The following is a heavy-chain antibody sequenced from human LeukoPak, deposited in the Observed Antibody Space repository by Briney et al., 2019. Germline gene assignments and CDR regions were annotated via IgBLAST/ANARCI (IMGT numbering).Heavy chain of an antibody. CDR1: GYTFTSYG. CDR2: ISAYNGNT. CDR3: ARVEKWIQLWSPGDY. J-gene: IGHJ4*02. V-gene: IGHV1-18*01. Sequence: ASVKVSCKASGYTFTSYGISWVRQAPGQGLEWMGWISAYNGNTNYAQKLQGRVTMTTDTSTSTAYMELRSLRSDDTAVYYCARVEKWIQLWSPGDYWGQGTLVTVSS. D-gene: IGHD5-18*01.